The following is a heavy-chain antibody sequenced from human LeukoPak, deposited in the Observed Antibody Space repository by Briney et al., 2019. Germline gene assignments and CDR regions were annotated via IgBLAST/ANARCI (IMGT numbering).Heavy chain of an antibody. Sequence: ASVKVSCKASGYTFTSYYMHWVRQAPGQGLEWMGIINPSGGSTSYAQKFQGRVTMTRDTSTSTVYMELSSLRSEDTAVYYCAGDRGIVVVPAAISRFDPWGQGTLVTVSS. CDR2: INPSGGST. J-gene: IGHJ5*02. D-gene: IGHD2-2*02. CDR1: GYTFTSYY. V-gene: IGHV1-46*01. CDR3: AGDRGIVVVPAAISRFDP.